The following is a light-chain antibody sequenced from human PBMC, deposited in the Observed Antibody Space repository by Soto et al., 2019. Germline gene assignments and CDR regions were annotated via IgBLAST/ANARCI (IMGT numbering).Light chain of an antibody. Sequence: DIQITQSPSTLSASVGDRVTITCRASQSTATYLTWYQQKPGKAPKLLIYDASSLKSGVPSRFSGSGSGTEFTLTISSLQPDDFATYYCQHYNSYPITFGQGARLEIK. CDR3: QHYNSYPIT. CDR2: DAS. J-gene: IGKJ5*01. CDR1: QSTATY. V-gene: IGKV1-5*01.